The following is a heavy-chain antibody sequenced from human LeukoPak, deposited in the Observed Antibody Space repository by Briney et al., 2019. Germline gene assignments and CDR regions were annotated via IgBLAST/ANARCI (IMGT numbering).Heavy chain of an antibody. CDR3: ARDLRVIVFDF. D-gene: IGHD3-22*01. CDR1: GYTFTSYA. CDR2: ISTNTGNP. J-gene: IGHJ3*01. V-gene: IGHV7-4-1*02. Sequence: GASVKVSCKASGYTFTSYAMNWVRQAPGQGLEWMGWISTNTGNPTYAQGFTGRSVFSMDTSVSTAYLEISSLKAEDTAVYYCARDLRVIVFDFWGQGTMVTVSS.